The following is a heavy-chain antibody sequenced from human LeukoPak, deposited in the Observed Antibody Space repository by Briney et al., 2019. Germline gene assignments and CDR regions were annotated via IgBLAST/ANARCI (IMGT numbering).Heavy chain of an antibody. J-gene: IGHJ3*02. D-gene: IGHD5/OR15-5a*01. CDR3: ARDPNIVSAVTLRAVDI. Sequence: SETLSLTCAVSGGSISSSSWWSWVRQPPGKGLEWIGEVFHDGSPNYNPSFRGRVTILVDKSKNQFSLNLGSLTAADTAMYYCARDPNIVSAVTLRAVDIWGXGXMVSVSS. CDR2: VFHDGSP. CDR1: GGSISSSSW. V-gene: IGHV4-4*02.